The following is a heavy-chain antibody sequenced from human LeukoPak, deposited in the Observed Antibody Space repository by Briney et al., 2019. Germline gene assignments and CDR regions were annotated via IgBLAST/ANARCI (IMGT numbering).Heavy chain of an antibody. D-gene: IGHD3-10*01. J-gene: IGHJ4*02. Sequence: PSETLSLTCIVSGGSINSSSYYWVWIRQPPGKGLEWIGSIYYSGSTYYNPSLKSRVTISVDTSKNQSSLKLSSVTAADTAVYYCARGTQLLWFDYWGQGILVTVSS. CDR2: IYYSGST. CDR1: GGSINSSSYY. CDR3: ARGTQLLWFDY. V-gene: IGHV4-39*07.